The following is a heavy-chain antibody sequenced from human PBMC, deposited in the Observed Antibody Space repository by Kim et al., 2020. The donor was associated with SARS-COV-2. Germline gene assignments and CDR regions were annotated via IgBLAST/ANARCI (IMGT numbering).Heavy chain of an antibody. CDR1: GFTVRSFY. CDR2: IYSGGTR. D-gene: IGHD3-22*01. V-gene: IGHV3-53*01. J-gene: IGHJ4*02. CDR3: ARTDDSSGYRLDY. Sequence: GGSLRLSCAASGFTVRSFYMSWVRQAPGKGLEWVSVIYSGGTRYYADSVKGRFTISRDNSKNTLYLEMNSLRAEDTAVYYCARTDDSSGYRLDYWGQGTL.